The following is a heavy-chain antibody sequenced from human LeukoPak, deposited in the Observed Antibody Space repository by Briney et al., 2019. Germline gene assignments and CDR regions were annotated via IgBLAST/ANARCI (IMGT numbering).Heavy chain of an antibody. CDR1: GFTFRSYS. D-gene: IGHD6-19*01. J-gene: IGHJ4*02. CDR3: ARDSSGWYRADY. Sequence: GGSLRLSYAASGFTFRSYSMNWVRQAPGKGLEWVSSISSSSSYIYYADSVKGRFTLSRDNAKNSLYLQMNSLRAEDTAVYYCARDSSGWYRADYWGQGTLVTVSS. CDR2: ISSSSSYI. V-gene: IGHV3-21*01.